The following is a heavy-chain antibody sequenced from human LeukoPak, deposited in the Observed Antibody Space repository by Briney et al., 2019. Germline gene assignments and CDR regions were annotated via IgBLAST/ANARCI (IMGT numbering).Heavy chain of an antibody. CDR3: ARGVSDYYYGMDV. Sequence: ASVKVSCKASGYTFTSYDINWVRQATGQGLEWMGWINPNSDNTGYAQKFQGGVTMTRNTSINTAYMELSSLKSEDTAVYYCARGVSDYYYGMDVWGQGTTVTVSS. CDR1: GYTFTSYD. J-gene: IGHJ6*02. V-gene: IGHV1-8*02. CDR2: INPNSDNT.